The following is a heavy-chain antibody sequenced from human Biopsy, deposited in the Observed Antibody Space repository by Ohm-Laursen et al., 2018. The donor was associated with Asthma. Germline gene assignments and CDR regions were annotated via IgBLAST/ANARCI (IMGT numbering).Heavy chain of an antibody. D-gene: IGHD3-16*02. V-gene: IGHV3-30*03. Sequence: SLRLSCSASGFTFSSYGMHWVRQAPGKGLEWVAVISYDGSNKYYADSVKGRFTISRDNSKTTLYLQMNSLRAEDTAVYYCARDLHPTNHLGELSEGFDYWGQGTLVTVSS. CDR2: ISYDGSNK. J-gene: IGHJ4*02. CDR3: ARDLHPTNHLGELSEGFDY. CDR1: GFTFSSYG.